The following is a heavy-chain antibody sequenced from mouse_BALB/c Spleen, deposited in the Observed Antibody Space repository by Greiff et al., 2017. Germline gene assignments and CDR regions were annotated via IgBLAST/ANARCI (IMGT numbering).Heavy chain of an antibody. CDR3: VREGRLLWFPHAY. D-gene: IGHD2-9*01. CDR1: GYTFTSYW. CDR2: IYPGDGDT. Sequence: VQGVESGAELARPGASVKLSCKASGYTFTSYWMQWVKQRPGQGLEWIGAIYPGDGDTRYTPKFKGKATLTADKSSNTAYMQLSSLASEDSAVYYCVREGRLLWFPHAYWGQGTLVTVSA. V-gene: IGHV1-87*01. J-gene: IGHJ3*01.